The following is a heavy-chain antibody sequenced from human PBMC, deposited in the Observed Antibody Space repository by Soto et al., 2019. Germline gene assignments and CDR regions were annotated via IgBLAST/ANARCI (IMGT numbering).Heavy chain of an antibody. D-gene: IGHD5-12*01. Sequence: QVQLVQSGAEVKKPGASVKVSCKASGGTFSSYAISWVRQAPGQGLEWMGGIIPIFGTANYAQKFQGRVTITADESTSTAYMELSSLRSEDTAVYYCASEVGYSGYVHNWFDPWGQGTLVTVSS. J-gene: IGHJ5*02. CDR2: IIPIFGTA. CDR1: GGTFSSYA. CDR3: ASEVGYSGYVHNWFDP. V-gene: IGHV1-69*01.